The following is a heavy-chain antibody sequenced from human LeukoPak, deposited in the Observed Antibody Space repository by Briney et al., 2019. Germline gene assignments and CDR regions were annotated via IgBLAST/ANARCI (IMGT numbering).Heavy chain of an antibody. Sequence: SETLSLTCTVSGGSISSYYWSWIRQPPGKGLEWIGYIYYSGSTNYNPSLKSRVTISVDTSKNQFSLKLTSVTAADTAVYYCARGNGLAAAGTGGDAFDIWGQGTMVTVSS. CDR1: GGSISSYY. CDR3: ARGNGLAAAGTGGDAFDI. CDR2: IYYSGST. J-gene: IGHJ3*02. D-gene: IGHD6-13*01. V-gene: IGHV4-59*01.